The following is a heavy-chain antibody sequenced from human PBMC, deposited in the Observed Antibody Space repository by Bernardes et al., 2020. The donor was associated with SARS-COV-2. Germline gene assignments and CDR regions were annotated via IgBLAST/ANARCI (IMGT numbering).Heavy chain of an antibody. Sequence: RCPPASVSGGSISSRSYYWGWLRQPPGKGLAWIGSIYYSGSTYYNTSLQSRVTIYVDTSKNPFSLKLSSVTAADTAVYYCARHRFSITIFGVCPTSGWFDPWGQGTLVTVSS. CDR1: GGSISSRSYY. V-gene: IGHV4-39*01. CDR2: IYYSGST. J-gene: IGHJ5*02. D-gene: IGHD3-3*01. CDR3: ARHRFSITIFGVCPTSGWFDP.